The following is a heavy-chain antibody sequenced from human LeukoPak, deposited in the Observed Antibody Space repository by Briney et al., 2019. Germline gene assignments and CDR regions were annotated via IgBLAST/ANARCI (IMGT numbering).Heavy chain of an antibody. CDR2: INPNSGGT. CDR3: ARDFYYDSSGYGY. CDR1: GYTFTGYY. J-gene: IGHJ4*02. Sequence: ASVKVSCNAFGYTFTGYYMHWVRQAPGQGLEWMGWINPNSGGTNYAQKFQGRVTMTRDTSTSTAYMELRSLRSDDTAVYYCARDFYYDSSGYGYWGQGTLVTVSS. D-gene: IGHD3-22*01. V-gene: IGHV1-2*02.